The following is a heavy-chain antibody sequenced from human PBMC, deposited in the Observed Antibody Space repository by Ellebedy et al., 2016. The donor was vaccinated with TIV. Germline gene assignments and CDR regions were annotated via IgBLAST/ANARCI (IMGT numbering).Heavy chain of an antibody. CDR2: VSDSGGGT. V-gene: IGHV3-23*01. CDR3: AKDRTPGDGYWVFDF. CDR1: GFTFSSYA. Sequence: GESLKISCAASGFTFSSYAMGWVRQAPGKGLEWVSTVSDSGGGTYYADSVKGRFTISRDNSKSTLDLQMSSLRAADTAVYYCAKDRTPGDGYWVFDFWGQGTLVTVST. J-gene: IGHJ4*02. D-gene: IGHD5-18*01.